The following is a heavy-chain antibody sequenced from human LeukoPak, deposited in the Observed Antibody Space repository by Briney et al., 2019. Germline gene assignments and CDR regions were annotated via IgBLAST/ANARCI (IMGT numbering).Heavy chain of an antibody. CDR3: ASRTGVY. D-gene: IGHD1-14*01. Sequence: GGSLRLSCAASRFTLSSYWMHWVRHAPGRGLVWVSRINTDGSSTNYADSVKDRFTISRDNAMNTLYLQMNNLRAEDTAVYYCASRTGVYWGQGTLVSVSS. CDR1: RFTLSSYW. V-gene: IGHV3-74*01. CDR2: INTDGSST. J-gene: IGHJ4*02.